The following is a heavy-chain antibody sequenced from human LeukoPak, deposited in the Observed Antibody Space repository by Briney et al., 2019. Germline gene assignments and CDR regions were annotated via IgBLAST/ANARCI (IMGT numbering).Heavy chain of an antibody. CDR3: VKLSSRVSQTIDY. V-gene: IGHV3-21*01. Sequence: KPGGSLRLSCAASGFTFSSYNMNWVRQAPGKGLEWVSSISSGSSYIYYADSVKGRFIISRDNSKNTLFLQMSSLRLEDTAVYFCVKLSSRVSQTIDYWGQGTLVTVSS. CDR1: GFTFSSYN. D-gene: IGHD6-13*01. J-gene: IGHJ4*02. CDR2: ISSGSSYI.